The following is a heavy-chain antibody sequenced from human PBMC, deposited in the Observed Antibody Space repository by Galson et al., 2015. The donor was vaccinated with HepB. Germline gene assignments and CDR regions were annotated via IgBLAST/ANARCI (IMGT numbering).Heavy chain of an antibody. Sequence: CAASGFTVSSNYMSWVRQAPGKGLEWVSVIYSSGSTYYADSVKGRFTISRDNSKNTLYLQMNSLRPEDTAVYHCAREGAYCAGDCFPYWGQGTLATVSS. CDR2: IYSSGST. D-gene: IGHD2-21*01. CDR3: AREGAYCAGDCFPY. J-gene: IGHJ4*02. V-gene: IGHV3-53*01. CDR1: GFTVSSNY.